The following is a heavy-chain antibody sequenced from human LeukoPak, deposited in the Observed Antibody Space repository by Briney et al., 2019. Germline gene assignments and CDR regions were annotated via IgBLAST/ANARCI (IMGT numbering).Heavy chain of an antibody. CDR3: AQAWRWLQLNY. Sequence: GGSLRLSCAASGFTFSSYGMHWVRQAPGKGLEWVAVISYDGSDKYYADSVKGRFTISRDNSMNTLYLQMNSLRDEDTAVYYCAQAWRWLQLNYWGQRTLVTVSS. V-gene: IGHV3-30*18. J-gene: IGHJ4*02. CDR2: ISYDGSDK. D-gene: IGHD5-24*01. CDR1: GFTFSSYG.